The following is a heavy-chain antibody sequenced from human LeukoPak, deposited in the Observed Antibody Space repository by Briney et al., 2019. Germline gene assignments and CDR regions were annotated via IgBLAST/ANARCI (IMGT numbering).Heavy chain of an antibody. CDR1: GFTFSSYS. V-gene: IGHV3-21*01. CDR2: ISSSSSYI. J-gene: IGHJ4*02. CDR3: ARVKHVLLWFGELGYFDY. D-gene: IGHD3-10*01. Sequence: SGGSLRLSCAASGFTFSSYSMNWVRQAPGKGLEWVSSISSSSSYIYYADSVKGRFTISRDNAKNSLYLQMNSLRAEDTAVYYCARVKHVLLWFGELGYFDYWGQGTLVTVSS.